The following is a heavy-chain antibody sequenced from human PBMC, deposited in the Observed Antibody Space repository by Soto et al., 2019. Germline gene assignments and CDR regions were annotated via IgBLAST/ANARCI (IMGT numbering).Heavy chain of an antibody. CDR3: ARGPHYDSSGWFDP. Sequence: QVQLQESGPGLVKPSQTLSLTCTVSGGSISSGGYYWSWIRQHPGKGREWIGYIYYSGSTYYNPSRRSRVTISVDTSKNQFSLKLSSVTAADTAVYYCARGPHYDSSGWFDPWGQGTLVTVSS. CDR2: IYYSGST. V-gene: IGHV4-31*03. J-gene: IGHJ5*02. CDR1: GGSISSGGYY. D-gene: IGHD3-22*01.